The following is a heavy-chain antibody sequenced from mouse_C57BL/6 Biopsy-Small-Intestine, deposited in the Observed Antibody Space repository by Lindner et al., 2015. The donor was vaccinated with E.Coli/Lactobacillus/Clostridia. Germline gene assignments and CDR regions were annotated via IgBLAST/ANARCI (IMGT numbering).Heavy chain of an antibody. Sequence: EVQLQESGAELVKPGASVKLSCTASGFNIKDYYMYWVKQRTEQGLEWIGRIDPEDGETKYAPKFQGKATMTADTSSNTAYLQISSLTSEDTAVYYCASSYFDYWGQGTTLTVSS. J-gene: IGHJ2*01. CDR2: IDPEDGET. CDR3: ASSYFDY. CDR1: GFNIKDYY. V-gene: IGHV14-2*01.